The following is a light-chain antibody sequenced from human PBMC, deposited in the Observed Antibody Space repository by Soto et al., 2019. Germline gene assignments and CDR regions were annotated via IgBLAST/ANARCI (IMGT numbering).Light chain of an antibody. V-gene: IGKV1-9*01. J-gene: IGKJ4*01. CDR1: QDISSY. CDR3: QSLNRFPHS. CDR2: LAS. Sequence: IQLTQSPSSLSASVGDRVTITCRASQDISSYLAWYQQKPGKAPKLLIYLASTLHSGVPSSFSGSGSGTDFSLTISSLQPEDAATYYCQSLNRFPHSFGGGTKVGIK.